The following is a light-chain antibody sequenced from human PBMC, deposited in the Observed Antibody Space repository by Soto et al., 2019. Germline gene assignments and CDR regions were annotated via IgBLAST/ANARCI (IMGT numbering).Light chain of an antibody. Sequence: DIQMTQCPSSLSASVGDRFTITCQASQDINKNLIWYQQKPGKAPKLLIYDASDLETGVPSRFSGSGSGTGFTFTISSLQPEDFATYYCQQYESLPLTFGQGTRLEIK. CDR3: QQYESLPLT. J-gene: IGKJ5*01. V-gene: IGKV1-33*01. CDR1: QDINKN. CDR2: DAS.